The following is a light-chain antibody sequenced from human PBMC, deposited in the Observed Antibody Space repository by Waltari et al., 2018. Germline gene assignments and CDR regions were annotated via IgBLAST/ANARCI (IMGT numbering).Light chain of an antibody. CDR3: QKYDSLPAT. CDR2: HAS. CDR1: QSGSKY. V-gene: IGKV3-20*01. J-gene: IGKJ1*01. Sequence: EIVLTQSPGSLSLSPGERATLSCRASQSGSKYLAWYYQKPGQAPRLLIYHASSRATGIPDRFSGSGFGTDFSLTISRLEPEDVAVYYCQKYDSLPATFGQGTKVEIK.